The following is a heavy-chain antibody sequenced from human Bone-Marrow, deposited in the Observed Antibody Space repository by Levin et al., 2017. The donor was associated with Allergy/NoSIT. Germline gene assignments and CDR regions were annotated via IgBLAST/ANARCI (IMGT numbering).Heavy chain of an antibody. CDR1: GFTFTNYG. CDR3: ALPSFDF. Sequence: LSLTCAASGFTFTNYGMNWVRLTPGKGLEWVAVISYNGTTQDYLDSVKGRFTVSRDDSKNTVFLQMNSLRTEDTAVYYCALPSFDFWGPGTLVTVSS. J-gene: IGHJ4*02. CDR2: ISYNGTTQ. V-gene: IGHV3-30*03.